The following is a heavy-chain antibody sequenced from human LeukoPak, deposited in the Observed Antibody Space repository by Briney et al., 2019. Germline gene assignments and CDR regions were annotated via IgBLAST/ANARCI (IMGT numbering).Heavy chain of an antibody. CDR3: ARVTYYYDENFDY. CDR1: GGSFSSSKW. V-gene: IGHV4-4*02. D-gene: IGHD3-22*01. CDR2: ISHSGST. J-gene: IGHJ4*02. Sequence: PSETLSLTCAVSGGSFSSSKWWSWVRQPPGKGLEWIGQISHSGSTNYNPSLKSRPTISVDTSKNQFSLKLSSVTAADTAVYYCARVTYYYDENFDYWGQGTLVTVSS.